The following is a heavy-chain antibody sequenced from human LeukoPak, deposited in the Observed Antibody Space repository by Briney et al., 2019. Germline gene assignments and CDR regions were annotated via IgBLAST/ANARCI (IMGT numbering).Heavy chain of an antibody. V-gene: IGHV3-48*02. CDR1: GFTFSSYS. CDR3: ASSGSYRFDY. Sequence: GGSLRLSCAASGFTFSSYSMSWVRQAPGKGLEWVSHITASGTAMFYADSVKGRFTISRDDAKNSLYLQMNSLRDEDTAVYYCASSGSYRFDYWGQGTLVTVSS. D-gene: IGHD1-26*01. J-gene: IGHJ4*02. CDR2: ITASGTAM.